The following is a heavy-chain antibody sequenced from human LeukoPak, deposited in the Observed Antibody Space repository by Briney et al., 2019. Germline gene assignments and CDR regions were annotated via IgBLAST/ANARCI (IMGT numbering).Heavy chain of an antibody. Sequence: PSETLSLTCTVSGGSISSSSYYWGWIRQPPGKGLEWIGSIYYSGSTYYNPSLKSRVTISVDTSKNQFSLKLSSVTAADTAVYYCARGCRGYSYGTTQNEPVWFDPWGQGTLVTVSS. CDR3: ARGCRGYSYGTTQNEPVWFDP. D-gene: IGHD5-18*01. J-gene: IGHJ5*02. CDR1: GGSISSSSYY. CDR2: IYYSGST. V-gene: IGHV4-39*01.